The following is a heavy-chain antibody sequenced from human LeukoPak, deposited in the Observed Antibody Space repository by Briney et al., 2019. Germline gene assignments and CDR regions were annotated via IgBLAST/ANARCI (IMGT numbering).Heavy chain of an antibody. D-gene: IGHD3-16*02. V-gene: IGHV3-53*01. CDR3: VKRLTLGDLSIKGAFAL. J-gene: IGHJ3*01. Sequence: PGGSLRLSCVASGFSFNNYEMNWVRQGPGKGLEWVALIYNDGGTHYTDSVKGRFTISRDTSRNTLFLQMNSLRVEDSAMYYCVKRLTLGDLSIKGAFALWGQGTMVTVAS. CDR1: GFSFNNYE. CDR2: IYNDGGT.